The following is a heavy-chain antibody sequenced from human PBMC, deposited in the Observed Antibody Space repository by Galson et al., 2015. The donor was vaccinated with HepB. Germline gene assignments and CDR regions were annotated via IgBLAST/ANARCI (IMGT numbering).Heavy chain of an antibody. J-gene: IGHJ4*02. V-gene: IGHV3-66*01. Sequence: SLRLSCAASGFTVSSNYMSWVRQAPGKGLEWVSVIYGGDSPCYADSVKGRFTISRDNFKNTVYLQMNSLRVEDTAVYFCARNVNPTEDVQQDYWGQGTLVTVSS. CDR2: IYGGDSP. CDR3: ARNVNPTEDVQQDY. CDR1: GFTVSSNY. D-gene: IGHD1/OR15-1a*01.